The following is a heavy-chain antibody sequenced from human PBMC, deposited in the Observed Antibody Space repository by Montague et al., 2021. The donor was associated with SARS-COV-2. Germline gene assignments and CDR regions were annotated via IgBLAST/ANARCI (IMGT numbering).Heavy chain of an antibody. J-gene: IGHJ4*02. Sequence: TLSLTCSVSGGSISSANYYWSWIRQHPRKGLEFIGYIYYRGSSFYNPSLKSRLTISVDTSKNRFSLRLSSVTAADTAIYFCASQSGSYYNYFDLWGQGTLVTVSS. CDR1: GGSISSANYY. CDR3: ASQSGSYYNYFDL. V-gene: IGHV4-31*03. CDR2: IYYRGSS. D-gene: IGHD1-26*01.